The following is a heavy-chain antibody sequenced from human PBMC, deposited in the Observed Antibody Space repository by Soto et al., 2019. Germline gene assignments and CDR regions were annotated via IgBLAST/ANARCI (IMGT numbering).Heavy chain of an antibody. CDR1: GGSISSSSYY. V-gene: IGHV4-39*01. J-gene: IGHJ4*02. CDR2: IYYSGST. D-gene: IGHD6-19*01. CDR3: ARLWLAFDY. Sequence: SETLSLTCTVSGGSISSSSYYWGWIRQPPGKGLEWIGSIYYSGSTYYNPSLKSRVTISVDTSKNQFSLKLSSVTAADTAVYYCARLWLAFDYWCQGTLVTVSS.